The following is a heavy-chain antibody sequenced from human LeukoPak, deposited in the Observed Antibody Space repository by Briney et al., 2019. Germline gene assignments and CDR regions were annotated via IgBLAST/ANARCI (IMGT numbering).Heavy chain of an antibody. J-gene: IGHJ4*02. D-gene: IGHD3-10*01. CDR1: GYTFTVYY. Sequence: ASVRVSCKASGYTFTVYYMHWGRQAPGQGVEWMGWISVYNGNTNYAQNLQGRVTMTTDPSTTTAYMELRSLRSDDTAVYYCARSSHRDGDTFDYWGQGTLVTVSS. CDR2: ISVYNGNT. V-gene: IGHV1-18*04. CDR3: ARSSHRDGDTFDY.